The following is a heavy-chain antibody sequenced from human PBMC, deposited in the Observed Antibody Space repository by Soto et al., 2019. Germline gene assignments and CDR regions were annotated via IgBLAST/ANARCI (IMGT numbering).Heavy chain of an antibody. V-gene: IGHV1-18*01. D-gene: IGHD3-16*02. CDR2: ISAYNGNT. CDR3: ARDLYYDYVWGSYRTARRAQDAFDI. CDR1: GYTFTSYG. J-gene: IGHJ3*02. Sequence: QVQLVQSGAEVKKPGASVKVSCKASGYTFTSYGISWVRQAPGQGLEWMGWISAYNGNTNYAQKLQGRVTMTTDTSTSTAYMELSSLRSDATAVYYCARDLYYDYVWGSYRTARRAQDAFDIWGHGTMVTVSS.